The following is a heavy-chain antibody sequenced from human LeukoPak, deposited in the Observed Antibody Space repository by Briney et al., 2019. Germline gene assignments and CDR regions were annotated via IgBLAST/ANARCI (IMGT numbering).Heavy chain of an antibody. CDR2: IWYDGSNK. J-gene: IGHJ6*03. CDR3: AKGGWLRLRRHMDV. Sequence: GGSLRLSCAASGFTFSSYGMHWVGQAPGKGLEGVGVIWYDGSNKYYADSVKGRFTISRDNSRNTLYLQMNSLRAEDTAVYYCAKGGWLRLRRHMDVWGKETTVTVSS. CDR1: GFTFSSYG. D-gene: IGHD5-12*01. V-gene: IGHV3-33*06.